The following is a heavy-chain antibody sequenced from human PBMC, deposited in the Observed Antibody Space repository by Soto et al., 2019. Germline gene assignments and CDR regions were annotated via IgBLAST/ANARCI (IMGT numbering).Heavy chain of an antibody. CDR3: ASQHYDFWSGYLGY. D-gene: IGHD3-3*01. V-gene: IGHV3-23*01. J-gene: IGHJ4*02. CDR2: ISSSGSGT. CDR1: GFTFSKYA. Sequence: GGSLRLSCAASGFTFSKYAMTWARQAPGKGLEWVSAISSSGSGTYYADSVKGRFTISRDNAKNSLYLQMNSLRAEDTVVYYCASQHYDFWSGYLGYWGQGTLVTVSS.